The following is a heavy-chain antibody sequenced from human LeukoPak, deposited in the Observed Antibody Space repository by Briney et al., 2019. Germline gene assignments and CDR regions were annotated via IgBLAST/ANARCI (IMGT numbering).Heavy chain of an antibody. J-gene: IGHJ3*02. Sequence: SVKVSCKASGGTFSSYTISWVRQAPGQGLEWMGRIIPILGIANYAQKFQGRVTITADRSTSTAYMELSSLRSEDTAVYYCARPTTVTLEGAFDIWGQGTMVTVSS. CDR3: ARPTTVTLEGAFDI. CDR2: IIPILGIA. CDR1: GGTFSSYT. D-gene: IGHD4-17*01. V-gene: IGHV1-69*02.